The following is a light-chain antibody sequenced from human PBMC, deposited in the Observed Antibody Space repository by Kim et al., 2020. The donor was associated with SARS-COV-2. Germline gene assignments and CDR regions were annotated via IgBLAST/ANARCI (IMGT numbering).Light chain of an antibody. CDR3: QQYGSSPRNT. CDR1: QSVSSSY. Sequence: STGERATLSCRASQSVSSSYLAWYQQKPGQAPRLLIYGASSRATGIPDRFSGSGSGTDFTLTISRLEPEDFAVYYCQQYGSSPRNTFGQGTKLEI. V-gene: IGKV3-20*01. CDR2: GAS. J-gene: IGKJ2*01.